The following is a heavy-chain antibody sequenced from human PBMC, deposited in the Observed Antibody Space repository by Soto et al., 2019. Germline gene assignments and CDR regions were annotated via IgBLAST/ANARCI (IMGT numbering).Heavy chain of an antibody. V-gene: IGHV4-38-2*01. J-gene: IGHJ1*01. CDR2: IYRSGTT. CDR3: ARTDYVRHYPH. Sequence: PSETLSLTCAVSCGSIISNYWWSLIRQSPGGVVVWIGSIYRSGTTYYTPSLESRVIISVDTSESLFALRLTSVTAADAAVYYFARTDYVRHYPHLGQGTLVTVSS. D-gene: IGHD3-10*02. CDR1: CGSIISNYW.